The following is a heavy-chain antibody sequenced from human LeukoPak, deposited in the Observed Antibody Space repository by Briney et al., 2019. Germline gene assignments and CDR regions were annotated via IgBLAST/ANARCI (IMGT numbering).Heavy chain of an antibody. CDR2: ISAYNGNT. V-gene: IGHV1-18*01. J-gene: IGHJ4*02. Sequence: ASVKVSCKASGYTFTSYGISWVRQAPGQGLEWMGWISAYNGNTNYAQKLQGRVTMTTDTSTSTAYMELRSLRSDDTAVYYCARVWGTGTTGAGFDYWGQGTLVTVSS. CDR1: GYTFTSYG. CDR3: ARVWGTGTTGAGFDY. D-gene: IGHD1-1*01.